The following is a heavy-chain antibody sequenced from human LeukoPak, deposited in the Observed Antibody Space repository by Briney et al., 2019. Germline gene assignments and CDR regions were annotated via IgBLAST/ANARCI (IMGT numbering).Heavy chain of an antibody. CDR2: ISISSSTI. V-gene: IGHV3-48*01. D-gene: IGHD6-19*01. Sequence: PGGSLRLSCAASGFTFSSYSMNWVRQAPGKGLEWVAYISISSSTIYYADSVKGRFTISRDNSKNTLYLQVDSLRAEDTAIYYCAKVRWDNSGWYYLDSWGQGTLVTVSS. CDR3: AKVRWDNSGWYYLDS. CDR1: GFTFSSYS. J-gene: IGHJ4*02.